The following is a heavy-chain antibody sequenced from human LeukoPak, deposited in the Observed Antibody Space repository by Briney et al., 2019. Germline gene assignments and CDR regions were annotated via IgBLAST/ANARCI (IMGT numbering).Heavy chain of an antibody. Sequence: KPGGSLRLSCAAPGFTFSSYSMNWVRQAPGKGLEWVSSISSSGTYVYYADSVKGRFTISRDNAKNSLSLQMNSLRADDAAVYYCARASSKQLAGYLPDGFDIWGQGTMVTVSS. CDR2: ISSSGTYV. J-gene: IGHJ3*02. D-gene: IGHD3-9*01. V-gene: IGHV3-21*01. CDR3: ARASSKQLAGYLPDGFDI. CDR1: GFTFSSYS.